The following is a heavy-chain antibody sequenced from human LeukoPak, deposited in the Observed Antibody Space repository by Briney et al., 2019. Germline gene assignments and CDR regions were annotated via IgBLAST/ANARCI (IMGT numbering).Heavy chain of an antibody. J-gene: IGHJ4*02. V-gene: IGHV3-21*01. CDR3: ARDLAYCGGDCSDPGFDY. D-gene: IGHD2-21*02. CDR1: GFTFSSYS. Sequence: GGSLRLFCAASGFTFSSYSMNWVCQAPGKGLEWVSSISSSSSYIYYADSVKGRFTISRDNAKNSLYLQMNSLRAEDTAVYYCARDLAYCGGDCSDPGFDYWGQGTLVTVSS. CDR2: ISSSSSYI.